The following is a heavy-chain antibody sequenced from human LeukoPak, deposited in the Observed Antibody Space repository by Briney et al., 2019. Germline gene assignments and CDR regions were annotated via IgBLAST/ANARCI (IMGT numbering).Heavy chain of an antibody. CDR1: GFTFSPYA. D-gene: IGHD1-26*01. J-gene: IGHJ5*02. Sequence: GRSLRLSCAASGFTFSPYALHWVRQAPGKGLEWVAVIRSDGTTKYYVDSVKGRFTISRDNSQNTLSLQMDSLRPEDTAIYYCTRNTGSHLGPGGSWGQGTLVTVSS. V-gene: IGHV3-30*04. CDR2: IRSDGTTK. CDR3: TRNTGSHLGPGGS.